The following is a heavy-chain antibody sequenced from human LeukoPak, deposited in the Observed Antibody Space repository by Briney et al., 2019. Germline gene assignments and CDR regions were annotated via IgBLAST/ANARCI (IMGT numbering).Heavy chain of an antibody. CDR2: INPSGGST. D-gene: IGHD6-19*01. CDR1: GYTFTSYY. CDR3: ARWGADIEVAADAFDI. J-gene: IGHJ3*02. Sequence: ASVKVSCKASGYTFTSYYMHWVRQAPGQGLEWMGIINPSGGSTSYAQKFQGRVTMTRDMSTSTVYMELSSLTSQDTAVYYCARWGADIEVAADAFDIWGQGTMVTVSS. V-gene: IGHV1-46*01.